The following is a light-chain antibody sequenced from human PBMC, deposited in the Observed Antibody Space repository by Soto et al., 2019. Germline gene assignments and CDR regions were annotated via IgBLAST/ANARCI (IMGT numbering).Light chain of an antibody. CDR2: AAS. Sequence: DIQMTQSPSSLSASVGDRVTITCRASQGISNYLAWYQQKPGKVPKLLIYAASTLQSGVTSRFSGSGSGTDFTLAISRLPPEDGATYYCQRYNSAPQTFGQGTKVEIK. CDR3: QRYNSAPQT. CDR1: QGISNY. V-gene: IGKV1-27*01. J-gene: IGKJ1*01.